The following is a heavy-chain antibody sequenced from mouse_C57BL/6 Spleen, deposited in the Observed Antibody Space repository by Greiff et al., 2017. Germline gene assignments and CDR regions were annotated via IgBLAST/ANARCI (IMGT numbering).Heavy chain of an antibody. Sequence: EVKLMESGAELVRPGASVKLSCTASGFNIKDDYMHWVKQRPEQGLEWIGWIDPENGDTEYASKFQGKATITADTSSNTAYLQLSSLTSEDTAVYYCTTGTRGYAMDYWGQGTSVTVSS. CDR3: TTGTRGYAMDY. V-gene: IGHV14-4*01. D-gene: IGHD3-3*01. CDR1: GFNIKDDY. J-gene: IGHJ4*01. CDR2: IDPENGDT.